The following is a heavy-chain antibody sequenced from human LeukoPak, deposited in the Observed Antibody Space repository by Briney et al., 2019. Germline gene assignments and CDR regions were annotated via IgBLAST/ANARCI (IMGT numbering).Heavy chain of an antibody. CDR2: VSWSSGII. Sequence: PGRSLRLSCAASGVTFDDYAMHWVRQAPGKGLEWVSGVSWSSGIIGYADSLKGRFTISRDNAKNSLYLQMNSLRAEDMALYYCAKGLYSNLLGFDYCGQGTLVTVSS. D-gene: IGHD4-11*01. CDR3: AKGLYSNLLGFDY. CDR1: GVTFDDYA. J-gene: IGHJ4*02. V-gene: IGHV3-9*03.